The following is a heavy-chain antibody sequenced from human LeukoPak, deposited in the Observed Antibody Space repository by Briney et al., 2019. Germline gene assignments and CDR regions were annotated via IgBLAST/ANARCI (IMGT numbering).Heavy chain of an antibody. CDR1: RYTLTRYG. CDR3: VKDGRAYCSGGSFYDY. J-gene: IGHJ4*02. V-gene: IGHV1-18*01. Sequence: AAVKVSCMASRYTLTRYGISWVRQAPGPGIEWMGWISAYNVNTKYAQKLQGKVTMTTDTSTNTAYMELRRLRSDDTAVYYCVKDGRAYCSGGSFYDYWGQGTLVTVSS. CDR2: ISAYNVNT. D-gene: IGHD2-15*01.